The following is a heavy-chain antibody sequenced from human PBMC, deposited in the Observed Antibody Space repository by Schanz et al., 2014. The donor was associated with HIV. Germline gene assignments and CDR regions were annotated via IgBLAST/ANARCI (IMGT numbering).Heavy chain of an antibody. J-gene: IGHJ4*02. CDR1: GFTFSTYA. V-gene: IGHV3-23*01. D-gene: IGHD2-2*01. CDR3: AKSTWVDN. CDR2: ISGSGRST. Sequence: EVHLLESGGGLVQPGGSLRLSCAASGFTFSTYAMSWVRQAPGKGLEWVSVISGSGRSTYYAESVKGRFTVSRDNSKNTLYLQMDSLRAEDTALYFCAKSTWVDNCGQGTLVTVSS.